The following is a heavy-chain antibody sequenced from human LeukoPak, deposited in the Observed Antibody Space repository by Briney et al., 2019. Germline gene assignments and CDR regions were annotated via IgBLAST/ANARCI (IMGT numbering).Heavy chain of an antibody. CDR3: ATLLVPAAILIY. CDR2: IKQDGSEK. V-gene: IGHV3-7*01. D-gene: IGHD2-2*01. CDR1: GFTFSSYW. Sequence: GGSLRLSCAASGFTFSSYWMSWVRQAPGKGLEWVANIKQDGSEKYYVDSVKGRFTISRDSAKNSLYLQMNSLRAEDTAVYYCATLLVPAAILIYWGQGTLVTVSS. J-gene: IGHJ4*02.